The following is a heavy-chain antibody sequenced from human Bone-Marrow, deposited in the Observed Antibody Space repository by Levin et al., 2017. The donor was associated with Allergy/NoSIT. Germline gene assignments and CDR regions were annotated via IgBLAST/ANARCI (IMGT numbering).Heavy chain of an antibody. V-gene: IGHV4-34*01. CDR3: APLRRGGSSTMRDNWFDP. Sequence: LSQTLSLTCAVYGGSFSGYYWSWIRQPPGKGLEWIGEINHSGSTNYNPSLKSRVTISVDTSKNQFSLKLSSVTAADTAVYYCAPLRRGGSSTMRDNWFDPWGQGTLVTVSS. J-gene: IGHJ5*02. D-gene: IGHD2-2*01. CDR1: GGSFSGYY. CDR2: INHSGST.